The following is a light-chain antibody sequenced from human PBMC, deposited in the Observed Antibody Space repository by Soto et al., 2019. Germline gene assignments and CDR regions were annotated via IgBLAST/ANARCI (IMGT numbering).Light chain of an antibody. CDR2: NNN. J-gene: IGLJ6*01. CDR3: ASCAGRLSGRFV. CDR1: SSNIGSNS. V-gene: IGLV1-47*02. Sequence: QSVLTQPPSVSGTPGQRVTMSCSGSSSNIGSNSVYWYQQLPGTAPKLLIYNNNQRPAGVPDRFSCSKSGTAGSLAISGLRSEAEAEYFCASCAGRLSGRFVFGSGTKLTVL.